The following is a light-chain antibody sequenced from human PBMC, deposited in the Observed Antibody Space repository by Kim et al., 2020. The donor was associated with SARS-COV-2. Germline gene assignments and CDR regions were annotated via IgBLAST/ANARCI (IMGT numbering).Light chain of an antibody. CDR3: AAWDDSLNGLV. Sequence: GQRFAVSVSGSSSNIGSNYVYWYQQLPGTAPKLLIYRNNQRPSGVPDRFSGSKSGTSASLAISGLRSEDEVDYYCAAWDDSLNGLVFGGGTKVTVL. CDR2: RNN. CDR1: SSNIGSNY. V-gene: IGLV1-47*01. J-gene: IGLJ2*01.